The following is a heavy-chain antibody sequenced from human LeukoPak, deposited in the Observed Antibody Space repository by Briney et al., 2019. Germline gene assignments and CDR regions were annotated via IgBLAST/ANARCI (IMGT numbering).Heavy chain of an antibody. V-gene: IGHV3-30*02. CDR1: GFTFSSYG. J-gene: IGHJ1*01. Sequence: GSLRLSCAASGFTFSSYGMHWVRQAPGKGLEWVAFIRYDGSNKYYADSVKGRFTISRDNSKNTLYLQMNSLRAEDTAVYYCAEGAPLYSYGRGIQHWGQGTLVTVSS. CDR2: IRYDGSNK. D-gene: IGHD5-18*01. CDR3: AEGAPLYSYGRGIQH.